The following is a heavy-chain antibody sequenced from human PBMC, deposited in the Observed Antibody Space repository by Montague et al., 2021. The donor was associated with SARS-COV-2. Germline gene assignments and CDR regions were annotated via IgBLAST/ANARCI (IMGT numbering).Heavy chain of an antibody. CDR1: GGSINDHY. Sequence: SETLSPTCTVSGGSINDHYRSWIRQSPGKGLEWIGYISSNGKTNYNPSLKSRVTLSADASRNEFSLKLDSVTAADTAVYFCARRGYYDSAGYHWHLDLWGRGMLVTVSS. D-gene: IGHD3-22*01. J-gene: IGHJ2*01. CDR2: ISSNGKT. CDR3: ARRGYYDSAGYHWHLDL. V-gene: IGHV4-4*09.